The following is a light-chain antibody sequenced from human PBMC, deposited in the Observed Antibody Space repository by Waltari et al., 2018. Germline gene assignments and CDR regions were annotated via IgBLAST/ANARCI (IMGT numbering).Light chain of an antibody. CDR3: QQYGNSPFT. V-gene: IGKV3-20*01. J-gene: IGKJ2*01. CDR1: QSVTSNY. CDR2: GAS. Sequence: ENVLTQSPGTLSLSPGDGATLSCRASQSVTSNYLAWYQQRPGQAPRLLIYGASRRATGIPDRFSGSGSGTDFNLTITTLEPEDFAVYYCQQYGNSPFTFGQGTNLEIK.